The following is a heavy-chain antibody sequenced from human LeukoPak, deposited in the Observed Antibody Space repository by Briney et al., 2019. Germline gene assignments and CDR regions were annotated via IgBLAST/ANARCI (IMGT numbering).Heavy chain of an antibody. J-gene: IGHJ4*02. D-gene: IGHD3-9*01. V-gene: IGHV3-23*01. CDR2: MSGSDGST. CDR3: AKDFHDLLTGYHGLLDY. Sequence: GGSLRLSCAASGFTFSSYEMNWVRQALGKGLEWVSTMSGSDGSTYYADSVKGRFTISRDNSKNALYLQMNYLRAEDTAVYYCAKDFHDLLTGYHGLLDYWGQGTLVTVSS. CDR1: GFTFSSYE.